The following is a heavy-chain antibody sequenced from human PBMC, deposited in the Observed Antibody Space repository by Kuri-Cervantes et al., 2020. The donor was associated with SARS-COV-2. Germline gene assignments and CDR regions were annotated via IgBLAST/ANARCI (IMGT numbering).Heavy chain of an antibody. CDR3: ARAPSGPYSVAGHAFDI. V-gene: IGHV3-66*01. J-gene: IGHJ3*02. CDR2: IYSGGST. Sequence: GGSLRLSCAASGFTVSSNYMSWVRQAPGKGLEWVSVIYSGGSTYYADSVKGRFTISRDNSKNTLYLQMNSLRAEDTAVYYCARAPSGPYSVAGHAFDIWGQGTMVTVSS. D-gene: IGHD6-19*01. CDR1: GFTVSSNY.